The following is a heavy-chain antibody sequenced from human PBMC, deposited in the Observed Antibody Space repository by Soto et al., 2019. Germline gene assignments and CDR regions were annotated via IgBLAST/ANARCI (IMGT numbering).Heavy chain of an antibody. D-gene: IGHD3-16*01. CDR1: GYTFTNYG. CDR3: AKTPVLLLFGGWFDP. J-gene: IGHJ5*02. CDR2: ISASNGNT. V-gene: IGHV1-18*01. Sequence: QVLLVQSGAEVRQPGASVKVSCKASGYTFTNYGITWVRQAPGQGLEWMGWISASNGNTHYAQKFQGRVTMTTDTSTSTAYMELRSLRPDDTAVYFCAKTPVLLLFGGWFDPWGQGTLVTVSS.